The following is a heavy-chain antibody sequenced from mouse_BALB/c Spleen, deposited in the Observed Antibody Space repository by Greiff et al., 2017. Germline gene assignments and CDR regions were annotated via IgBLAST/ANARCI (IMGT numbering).Heavy chain of an antibody. Sequence: VQLKQSGPELVKPGASMKISCKASGYSFTGYTMNWVKQSHGKNLEWIGLINPYNGGTSYNQKFKGKATLTVDKSSSTAYMELLSLTSEDSAVYYCARGITTVVAPGAMDYWGQGTSVTVSS. D-gene: IGHD1-1*01. CDR2: INPYNGGT. CDR1: GYSFTGYT. CDR3: ARGITTVVAPGAMDY. J-gene: IGHJ4*01. V-gene: IGHV1-18*01.